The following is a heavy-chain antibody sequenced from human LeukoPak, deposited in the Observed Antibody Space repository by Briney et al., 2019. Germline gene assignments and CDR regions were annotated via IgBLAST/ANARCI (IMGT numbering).Heavy chain of an antibody. CDR1: GVSISSYC. D-gene: IGHD2-15*01. CDR3: ARRGDSCRAWYCDD. Sequence: SETRTLTCTVSGVSISSYCWSWIRQPPGKGLEWIGYMYNSGITNYNPSLRRRVTISVDTSKTQFSLSLRSVTAADTAVYYCARRGDSCRAWYCDDWGGGTLFSVSS. CDR2: MYNSGIT. V-gene: IGHV4-59*08. J-gene: IGHJ4*02.